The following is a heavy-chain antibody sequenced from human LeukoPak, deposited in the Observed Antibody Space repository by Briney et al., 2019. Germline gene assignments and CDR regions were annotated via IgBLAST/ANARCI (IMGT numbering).Heavy chain of an antibody. V-gene: IGHV4-34*01. CDR2: INHSGST. Sequence: PSETLSLTCAVYGGSFSGYYWSWIRQPPGKGLEWIGEINHSGSTNYNPSLKSRVTISVDTSKNQFSLKLSSVTAADTVVYYCARGGGYGDYLGYWGQGTLVTVSS. CDR1: GGSFSGYY. J-gene: IGHJ4*02. D-gene: IGHD4-17*01. CDR3: ARGGGYGDYLGY.